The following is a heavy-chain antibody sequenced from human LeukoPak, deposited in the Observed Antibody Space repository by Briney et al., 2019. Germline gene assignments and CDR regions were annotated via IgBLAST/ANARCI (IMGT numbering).Heavy chain of an antibody. D-gene: IGHD6-13*01. CDR2: ISSSSSYI. V-gene: IGHV3-21*01. J-gene: IGHJ4*02. CDR1: GFTFDRFT. Sequence: GGSLRLSCAASGFTFDRFTIHWVRQTPGKGLEWVSSISSSSSYIYYADSVKGRFTISRDNAKNSLYLQMNSLRAEDMAVYYCASPYSSRWYELCYWGQGTLVTVSS. CDR3: ASPYSSRWYELCY.